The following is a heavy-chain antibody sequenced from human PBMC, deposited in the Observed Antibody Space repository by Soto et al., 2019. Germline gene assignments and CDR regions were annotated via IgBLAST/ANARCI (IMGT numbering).Heavy chain of an antibody. J-gene: IGHJ4*02. CDR3: AKDEWVSSSTVGPPSIQLDY. CDR2: ISYDGSNK. D-gene: IGHD6-6*01. Sequence: PGGALRLPCAASGFTFSSYGMHWVRQAPGKGLEWVAVISYDGSNKYYADSVKGRFTISRDNSKNTLYLQMNSLRAEDTAVYYCAKDEWVSSSTVGPPSIQLDYWGQGTLVTVSS. V-gene: IGHV3-30*18. CDR1: GFTFSSYG.